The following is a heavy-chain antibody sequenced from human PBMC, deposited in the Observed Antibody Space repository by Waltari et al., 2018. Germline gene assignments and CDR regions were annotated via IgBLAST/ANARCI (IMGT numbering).Heavy chain of an antibody. CDR1: GDSISSGDYC. J-gene: IGHJ4*02. V-gene: IGHV4-31*03. CDR3: ARATFGDLFLFDF. D-gene: IGHD3-10*01. Sequence: QVQLQESGPGLVKASQTLSLTCTVSGDSISSGDYCWNWIRQHPGKGLEWIGYISYSGSTYYNPSLHSRVTISVETSQNQFSLKLSSVTAADTAVYYCARATFGDLFLFDFWGPGTLVSVSS. CDR2: ISYSGST.